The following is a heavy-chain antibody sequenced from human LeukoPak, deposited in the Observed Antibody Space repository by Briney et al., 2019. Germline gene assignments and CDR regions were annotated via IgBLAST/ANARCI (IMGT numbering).Heavy chain of an antibody. Sequence: SETLSLTCAVYGGSFSGYYWSWIRQPPGKGLGWIGSIYYSGSTYYNPSLKSRVTISVDTSKNQFSLKLSSVTAADTAVYYCANIVVVVAATVYYFDYWGQGTLVTVSS. CDR3: ANIVVVVAATVYYFDY. J-gene: IGHJ4*02. CDR2: IYYSGST. CDR1: GGSFSGYY. V-gene: IGHV4-34*01. D-gene: IGHD2-15*01.